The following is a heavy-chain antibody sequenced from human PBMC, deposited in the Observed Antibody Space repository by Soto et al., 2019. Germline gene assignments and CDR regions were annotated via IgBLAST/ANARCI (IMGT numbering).Heavy chain of an antibody. J-gene: IGHJ4*02. D-gene: IGHD6-19*01. CDR1: GYTFTSYA. Sequence: QGQLVQSGAEVKKPGASVKVSCKASGYTFTSYAITWVRQAPGQGLAWVGWISAYNGNTNSAQKLQGRVTMTTDTSTSTAYMELRSLRSDDTAVYYYARDLGAGLVDYWGQGTLVTVSS. CDR3: ARDLGAGLVDY. CDR2: ISAYNGNT. V-gene: IGHV1-18*01.